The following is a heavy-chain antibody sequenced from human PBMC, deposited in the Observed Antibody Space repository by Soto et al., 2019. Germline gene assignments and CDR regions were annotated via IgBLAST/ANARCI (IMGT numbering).Heavy chain of an antibody. J-gene: IGHJ4*02. Sequence: SETLSLTCAVSGGSISGGYSWSWIRQPPGKGLEWIGYIYHSGSTYYNPSLKSRVTISVDRSKNQFSLKLSSVTAADTAVYYCAAGGGLPRYYWGQGTLVTVSS. D-gene: IGHD5-12*01. V-gene: IGHV4-30-2*01. CDR3: AAGGGLPRYY. CDR1: GGSISGGYS. CDR2: IYHSGST.